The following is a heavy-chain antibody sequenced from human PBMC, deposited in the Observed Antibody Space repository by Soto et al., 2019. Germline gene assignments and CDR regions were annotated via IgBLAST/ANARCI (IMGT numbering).Heavy chain of an antibody. J-gene: IGHJ4*02. CDR1: GYTFTSYG. CDR2: ISAYNGNT. Sequence: ASVKVSCKASGYTFTSYGISWVRQAPGQGLEWMGWISAYNGNTNYAQKLQGRVTMTTDTSTSTAYMELRSLRSDDTAVYYCARGHDYSNPSTNFYYWGQGTLVTVSS. V-gene: IGHV1-18*04. CDR3: ARGHDYSNPSTNFYY. D-gene: IGHD4-4*01.